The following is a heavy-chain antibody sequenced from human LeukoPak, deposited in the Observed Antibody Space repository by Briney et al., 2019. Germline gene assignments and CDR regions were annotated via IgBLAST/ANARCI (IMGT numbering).Heavy chain of an antibody. CDR2: ISYDGSNK. CDR1: GFTFSSYA. D-gene: IGHD3-16*01. Sequence: QPGRSLRLSCAASGFTFSSYAMHWVRQAPGKGLEWVAVISYDGSNKYYADSVKGRFTISRDHSKNTLYLQMNSLRAEDTAVYYCARDRGSYAYIIDYRGQGTLVTVSS. CDR3: ARDRGSYAYIIDY. V-gene: IGHV3-30-3*01. J-gene: IGHJ4*02.